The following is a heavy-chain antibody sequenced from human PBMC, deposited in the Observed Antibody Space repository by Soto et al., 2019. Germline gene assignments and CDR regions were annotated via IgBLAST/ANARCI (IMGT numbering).Heavy chain of an antibody. Sequence: NPSETLSLTCTVSGGSISSSSYYWGWIRQPPGKGLEWIGSIYYTGSTYYNPSLKSRVTISVDTSKNQFSLKLSSVTAADTAVYYCARQRRYYYDSSGYPDYWGQGTLVTVSS. J-gene: IGHJ4*02. CDR1: GGSISSSSYY. D-gene: IGHD3-22*01. CDR2: IYYTGST. CDR3: ARQRRYYYDSSGYPDY. V-gene: IGHV4-39*01.